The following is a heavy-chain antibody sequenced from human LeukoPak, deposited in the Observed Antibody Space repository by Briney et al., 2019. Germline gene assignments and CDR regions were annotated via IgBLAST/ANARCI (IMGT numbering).Heavy chain of an antibody. CDR1: GYIFTSYG. D-gene: IGHD2-15*01. CDR2: ISAYNGNT. V-gene: IGHV1-18*01. Sequence: ASVKVSCKASGYIFTSYGISWVRQAPGQGLEWMGWISAYNGNTNYAQKLQGRVTMTTDTSTSTAYMELRSLRSDDTAVYYCASEVVAATDNWFDPWGQGTLVTVSS. J-gene: IGHJ5*02. CDR3: ASEVVAATDNWFDP.